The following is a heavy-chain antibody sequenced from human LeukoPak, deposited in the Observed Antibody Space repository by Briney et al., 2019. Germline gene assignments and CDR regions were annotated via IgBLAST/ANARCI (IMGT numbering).Heavy chain of an antibody. CDR1: GYTFTSYY. Sequence: ASVKVSCKASGYTFTSYYMHWVRQAPGQGLEWMGIISPSGGSTSYAQKFQGRVTMTRDTSTSTVYMELSSLRSEDAAVYYCARDIMDSSSSVLGFDYWGQGTLVTVSS. V-gene: IGHV1-46*01. CDR2: ISPSGGST. D-gene: IGHD6-6*01. CDR3: ARDIMDSSSSVLGFDY. J-gene: IGHJ4*02.